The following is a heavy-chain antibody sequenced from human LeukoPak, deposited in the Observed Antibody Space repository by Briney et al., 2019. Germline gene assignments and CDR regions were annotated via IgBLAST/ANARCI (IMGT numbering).Heavy chain of an antibody. CDR2: MNPNSGNT. V-gene: IGHV1-8*01. CDR1: GYTFTSYD. J-gene: IGHJ4*02. D-gene: IGHD3-3*01. CDR3: ARHSTYYDFWSGYYSGGGFDY. Sequence: ASVKVSCKASGYTFTSYDINWVRQATGQGLEWMGWMNPNSGNTGYAQKFRGRVTMTRNTSISTAYMELSSLRSEDTAVYYCARHSTYYDFWSGYYSGGGFDYWGQGTLVTVSS.